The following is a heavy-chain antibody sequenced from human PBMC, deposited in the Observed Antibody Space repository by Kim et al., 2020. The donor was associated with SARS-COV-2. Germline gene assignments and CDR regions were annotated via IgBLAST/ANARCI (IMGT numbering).Heavy chain of an antibody. CDR2: IIPIYGTP. Sequence: SVKVSCKASGGTFKSHAFDWVRQAPGQGLEWMGGIIPIYGTPNYGEKFQGRVTVTADESTSTVYMEVTNLRYEDTAVYYCSRGYDLWSGNDFYGLDVWG. J-gene: IGHJ6*02. CDR1: GGTFKSHA. V-gene: IGHV1-69*13. D-gene: IGHD3-3*01. CDR3: SRGYDLWSGNDFYGLDV.